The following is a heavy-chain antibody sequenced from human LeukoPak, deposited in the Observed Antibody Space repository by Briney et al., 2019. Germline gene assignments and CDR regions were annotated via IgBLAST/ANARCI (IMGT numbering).Heavy chain of an antibody. CDR3: CTHHTSSSCIY. CDR1: GFTFSSYG. D-gene: IGHD6-13*01. V-gene: IGHV3-15*01. Sequence: GRSLRLSCAASGFTFSSYGMHWVRQAPGKGLEWVGRIISKAGGETTDYAAPVKGRFTISRDDSRNTVYLQMKSPKTEDTAVYYCCTHHTSSSCIYWGQGTLVTVSS. CDR2: IISKAGGETT. J-gene: IGHJ4*02.